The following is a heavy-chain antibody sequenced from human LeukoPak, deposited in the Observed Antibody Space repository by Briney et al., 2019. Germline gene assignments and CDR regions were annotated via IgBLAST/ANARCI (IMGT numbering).Heavy chain of an antibody. CDR2: IYYSGST. CDR3: AKGGATTVYYYYMDV. Sequence: SETLSLTCTVSGGSISSSSYYWGWIRQPPGKGLEWIGSIYYSGSTYYNPSLKSRVTISVDTSKYQFSLKLSSVTAADTAVYYCAKGGATTVYYYYMDVWGKGTTVTVSS. J-gene: IGHJ6*03. D-gene: IGHD1-26*01. CDR1: GGSISSSSYY. V-gene: IGHV4-39*01.